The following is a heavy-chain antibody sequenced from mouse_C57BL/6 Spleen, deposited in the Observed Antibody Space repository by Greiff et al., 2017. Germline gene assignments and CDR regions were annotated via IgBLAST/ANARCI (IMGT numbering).Heavy chain of an antibody. CDR2: INYDGSST. J-gene: IGHJ2*01. D-gene: IGHD2-12*01. Sequence: DVQLVESEGGLVQPGSSMKLSCTASGFTFSDYYMAWVRQVPEKGLEWVANINYDGSSTYYLDSLKSRFIISRDNAKNILYLQMSSLKSEDTATYYCARDDDGFDYWGQGTTLTVSS. V-gene: IGHV5-16*01. CDR1: GFTFSDYY. CDR3: ARDDDGFDY.